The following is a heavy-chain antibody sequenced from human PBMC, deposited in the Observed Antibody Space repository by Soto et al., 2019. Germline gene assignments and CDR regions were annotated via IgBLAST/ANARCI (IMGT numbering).Heavy chain of an antibody. CDR2: IWYDGSNK. CDR1: GFTFSSYG. CDR3: ARDLYDMLTGYYTSYYYGMDV. Sequence: PGGSLRLSCAASGFTFSSYGMHWVRQAPGKGLEWVAVIWYDGSNKYYADSVKGRFTISRDNSKNTLYLQMNSLRAEDTAVYYCARDLYDMLTGYYTSYYYGMDVWGQGTPVTVSS. V-gene: IGHV3-33*01. D-gene: IGHD3-9*01. J-gene: IGHJ6*02.